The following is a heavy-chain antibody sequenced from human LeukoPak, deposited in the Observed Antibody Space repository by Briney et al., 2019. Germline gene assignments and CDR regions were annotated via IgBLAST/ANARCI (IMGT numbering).Heavy chain of an antibody. D-gene: IGHD3-22*01. CDR3: AKSLLIVVVITTPGAFDI. V-gene: IGHV3-33*05. J-gene: IGHJ4*02. Sequence: GGSLRLSCSASGFTFSNYGIHWVRQAPGKGLEWVAVISYDGGNKYYADSVKGRFTISRDNSKNTLYLQMNSLRAEDTALYYCAKSLLIVVVITTPGAFDIWGQGTLVTVSS. CDR1: GFTFSNYG. CDR2: ISYDGGNK.